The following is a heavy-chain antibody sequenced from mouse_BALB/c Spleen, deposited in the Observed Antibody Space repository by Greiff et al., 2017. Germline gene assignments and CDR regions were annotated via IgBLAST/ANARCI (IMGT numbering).Heavy chain of an antibody. Sequence: EVQLQESGAELVKPGASVKLSCTASGFNIKDTYMHWVKQRPEQGLEWIGRIDPANGNTKYDPKFQGKATITADTSSNTAYLQLSSLTSEDTAVYYCARGRYDWKSWFAYWGQGTLVTVSA. CDR1: GFNIKDTY. CDR2: IDPANGNT. CDR3: ARGRYDWKSWFAY. J-gene: IGHJ3*01. D-gene: IGHD2-14*01. V-gene: IGHV14-3*02.